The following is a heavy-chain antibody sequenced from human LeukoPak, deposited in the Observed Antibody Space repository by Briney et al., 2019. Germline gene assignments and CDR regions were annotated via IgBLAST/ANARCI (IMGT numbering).Heavy chain of an antibody. CDR3: ARGDLAYCSGGSCPAWFDP. V-gene: IGHV4-31*03. Sequence: SEPLSLPCNVSVGSLSRGGYYWSWIRKHPGKGLEWHGYISYCGSTNYNPSLKSRFTLSVDTSKNQFSLEMSSVTAADTAVYYCARGDLAYCSGGSCPAWFDPWGQGTLVTVSS. CDR2: ISYCGST. CDR1: VGSLSRGGYY. D-gene: IGHD2-15*01. J-gene: IGHJ5*02.